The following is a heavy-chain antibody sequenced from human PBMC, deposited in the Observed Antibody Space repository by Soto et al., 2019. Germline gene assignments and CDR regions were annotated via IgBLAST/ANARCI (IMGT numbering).Heavy chain of an antibody. CDR3: ARFPSRRPWLYPVRSWFDP. Sequence: ASVNVSFKASGYTFTSDDINWVRQATGQGLEWMGWMNPNSGNTGYAQTFQGRVTMTRNTSLSTAYMELSSLRSEDTAVYYCARFPSRRPWLYPVRSWFDPCGQGTLVTVSS. D-gene: IGHD5-12*01. V-gene: IGHV1-8*01. CDR2: MNPNSGNT. J-gene: IGHJ5*02. CDR1: GYTFTSDD.